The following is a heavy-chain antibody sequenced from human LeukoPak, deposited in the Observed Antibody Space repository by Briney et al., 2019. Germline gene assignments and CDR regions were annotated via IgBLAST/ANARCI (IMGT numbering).Heavy chain of an antibody. CDR2: ISAYRGIT. D-gene: IGHD2-2*01. CDR3: TKSLQSITSWAWYFDL. CDR1: GFTFSNLA. J-gene: IGHJ2*01. Sequence: GASLRLSCAPSGFTFSNLAMSWARQAPGRGLGWVSTISAYRGITYYADSVEGRFTVSRDNSKNTLSLHMDSLRAEDTAFYYCTKSLQSITSWAWYFDLWGRGSLVIVSS. V-gene: IGHV3-23*01.